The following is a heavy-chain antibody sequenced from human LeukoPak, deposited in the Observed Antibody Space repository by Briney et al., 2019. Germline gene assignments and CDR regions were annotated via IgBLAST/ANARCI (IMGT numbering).Heavy chain of an antibody. Sequence: SETLSLTCTVSGGSISSYYWGWIRQPAGKGLEWIGRIYTSGSTNYNPSLKSRVTMSVDTSKNQFSLKLSSVTAADTAVYYCARTPSGSGDYYYYYYMDVWGKGTTVTISS. CDR1: GGSISSYY. CDR2: IYTSGST. CDR3: ARTPSGSGDYYYYYYMDV. D-gene: IGHD2-15*01. V-gene: IGHV4-4*07. J-gene: IGHJ6*03.